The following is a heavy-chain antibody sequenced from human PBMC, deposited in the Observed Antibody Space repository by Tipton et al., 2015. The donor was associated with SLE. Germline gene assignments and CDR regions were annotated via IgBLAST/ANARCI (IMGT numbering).Heavy chain of an antibody. CDR1: GFTFSSYA. J-gene: IGHJ4*02. V-gene: IGHV3-23*01. CDR3: AGQGESDAYFDY. Sequence: LSLTCAASGFTFSSYALTWVRQAPGKGLEWVSTISGVGDTTYYADSVQGRFTISRDNSKNTLYLQMNSLRPEDTAVYYCAGQGESDAYFDYWAREPWSPSPQ. CDR2: ISGVGDTT. D-gene: IGHD3-10*01.